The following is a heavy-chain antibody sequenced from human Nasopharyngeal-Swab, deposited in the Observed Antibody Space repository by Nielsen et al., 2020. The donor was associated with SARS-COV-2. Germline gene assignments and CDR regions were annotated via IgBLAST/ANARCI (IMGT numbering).Heavy chain of an antibody. CDR2: INPNSGGT. J-gene: IGHJ4*02. D-gene: IGHD3-16*02. V-gene: IGHV1-2*06. Sequence: WVRQAPGQGLEWMGRINPNSGGTNYAQKFQGRVTMTRDTSISTAYMELSRLRSDDTAVYYCAEDLLHLGELSFGIDYWGQGTLVTVSS. CDR3: AEDLLHLGELSFGIDY.